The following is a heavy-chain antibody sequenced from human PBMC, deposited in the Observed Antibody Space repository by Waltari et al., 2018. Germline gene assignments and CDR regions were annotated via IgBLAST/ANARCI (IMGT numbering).Heavy chain of an antibody. CDR2: IFYTGST. D-gene: IGHD1-26*01. V-gene: IGHV4-59*12. CDR3: ARVSVGAFDD. CDR1: GGSISSYY. Sequence: QGQLQESGPGLVKPSETLSLTCTVSGGSISSYYWSWIRQPPWKGLEWIGYIFYTGSTKYNPSLQGRVTISVDASKNQVDLKLSSVNAADTAVYYCARVSVGAFDDWGQGILVTVSS. J-gene: IGHJ4*02.